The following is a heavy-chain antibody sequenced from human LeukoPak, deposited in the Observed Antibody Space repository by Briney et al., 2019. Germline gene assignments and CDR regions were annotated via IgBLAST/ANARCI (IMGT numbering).Heavy chain of an antibody. CDR1: GGSFSGYY. Sequence: SETLSLTCAVYGGSFSGYYWSWIRQPPGKGLEWIGEINHSGSTNYNPSLKSRVTISVDTSKNQFSLKLSSVTAADTAVYYCARGAKLRYFDWFPRGAFDIWGQGAMVTVSS. V-gene: IGHV4-34*01. CDR2: INHSGST. D-gene: IGHD3-9*01. J-gene: IGHJ3*02. CDR3: ARGAKLRYFDWFPRGAFDI.